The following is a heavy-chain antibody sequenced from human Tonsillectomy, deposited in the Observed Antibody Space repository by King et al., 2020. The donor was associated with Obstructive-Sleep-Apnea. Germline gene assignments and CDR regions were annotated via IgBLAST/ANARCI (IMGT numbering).Heavy chain of an antibody. CDR3: ARARVPEYFQP. J-gene: IGHJ1*01. CDR2: ISSSGNTI. CDR1: GFTFSDYY. V-gene: IGHV3-11*01. Sequence: VQLVESGGGLVKPGGSLRLSCAASGFTFSDYYMNWIRQAPGKGLEWVSYISSSGNTIYHADSVKGRFTISWDNAKNSPYLQMNSQRAEDAAVYYCARARVPEYFQPWGQATLVTVTS.